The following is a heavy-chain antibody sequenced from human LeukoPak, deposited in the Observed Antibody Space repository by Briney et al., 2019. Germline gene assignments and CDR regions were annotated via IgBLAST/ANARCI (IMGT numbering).Heavy chain of an antibody. CDR2: INHSGST. Sequence: SETLSLTCAVYGGSFSGYYWSWIRQPPGKGLEWIGEINHSGSTNYNPSLKSRVTISVDTSKNQFSLKLGSVTAADTAVYYCARGLIVATTNDYFDYWGQGTLVTVSS. J-gene: IGHJ4*02. CDR1: GGSFSGYY. V-gene: IGHV4-34*01. CDR3: ARGLIVATTNDYFDY. D-gene: IGHD5-12*01.